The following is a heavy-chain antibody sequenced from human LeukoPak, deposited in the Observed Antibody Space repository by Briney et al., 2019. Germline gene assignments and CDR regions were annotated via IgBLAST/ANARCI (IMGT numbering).Heavy chain of an antibody. Sequence: GGSLRLSCAASGFTFSTYWMHWVRQAPGKGLVWVSRINSDGSSTSYADSVKGRFTISRDNAKNTLYLQMNSLRAEDTAVYYCARGGYYGSGSYRNWFDPWGQGTLVTVSS. V-gene: IGHV3-74*01. CDR1: GFTFSTYW. CDR3: ARGGYYGSGSYRNWFDP. J-gene: IGHJ5*02. D-gene: IGHD3-10*01. CDR2: INSDGSST.